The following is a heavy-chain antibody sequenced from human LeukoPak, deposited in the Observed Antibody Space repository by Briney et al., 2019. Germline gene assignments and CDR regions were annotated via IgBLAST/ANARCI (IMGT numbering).Heavy chain of an antibody. Sequence: SVKVSCKASGGTFSSNAISWVQQAPGQGLEWMGGTIPVYGTTNYAQKFQGRVTNTADESTGTVYMELNTLRSEDTAVYYCARAGPPSRDYYYYMDVWGTGTMVTVAS. V-gene: IGHV1-69*13. CDR2: TIPVYGTT. CDR1: GGTFSSNA. CDR3: ARAGPPSRDYYYYMDV. J-gene: IGHJ6*03.